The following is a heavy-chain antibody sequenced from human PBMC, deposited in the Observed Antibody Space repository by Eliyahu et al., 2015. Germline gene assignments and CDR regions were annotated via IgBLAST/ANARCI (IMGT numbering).Heavy chain of an antibody. D-gene: IGHD3/OR15-3a*01. CDR3: ARGLDLKYGMDV. J-gene: IGHJ6*02. V-gene: IGHV4-34*01. CDR2: XNHTGST. Sequence: QVQLQQWGAGLLKPSETLSLXCAVYXGSFSGYXWSWXRKPPGKGLEWXGEXNHTGSTNYNPSLKSRVTISVDTSKNQFSLKLSSVTAADTAVYYCARGLDLKYGMDVWGQGTTVTVSS. CDR1: XGSFSGYX.